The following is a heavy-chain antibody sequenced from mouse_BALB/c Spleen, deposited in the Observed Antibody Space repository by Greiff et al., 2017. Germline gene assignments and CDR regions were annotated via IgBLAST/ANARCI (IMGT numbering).Heavy chain of an antibody. Sequence: QVQLQQSGAELAKPGASVKMSCKASGYTFTSYWMHWVKQRPGQGLEWIGYINPSTGYTEYNQKFKDKATLTADKSSSTAYMQLSSLTSEDSAVYYCARENGGNYVPFAYWGQGTLVTVSA. D-gene: IGHD2-1*01. CDR3: ARENGGNYVPFAY. V-gene: IGHV1-7*01. CDR2: INPSTGYT. CDR1: GYTFTSYW. J-gene: IGHJ3*01.